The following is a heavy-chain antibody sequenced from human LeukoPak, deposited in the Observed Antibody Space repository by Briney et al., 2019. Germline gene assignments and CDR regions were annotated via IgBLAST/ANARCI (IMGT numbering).Heavy chain of an antibody. V-gene: IGHV1-18*01. J-gene: IGHJ4*02. CDR2: ISAYNGNT. CDR3: ARDRDSSSWGSETDY. CDR1: GYTFTSYG. D-gene: IGHD6-13*01. Sequence: GASVKVSCKASGYTFTSYGISWVRQAPGQGLEWMGWISAYNGNTNYAQKLQGRVTMTTDTSTSTAYMELRSLRSDDTAVYYCARDRDSSSWGSETDYWGQGTLVTVSS.